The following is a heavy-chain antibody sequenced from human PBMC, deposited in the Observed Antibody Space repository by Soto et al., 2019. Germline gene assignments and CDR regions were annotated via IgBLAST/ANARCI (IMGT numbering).Heavy chain of an antibody. CDR1: GGTFSSYA. CDR3: ARDTGLEQQPYYFDY. V-gene: IGHV1-69*13. D-gene: IGHD6-13*01. CDR2: IIPIFGTA. J-gene: IGHJ4*02. Sequence: GASVKVSCKASGGTFSSYAISWVRQAPGQGLEWMGGIIPIFGTANYAQKFQGRVTITADESTSTAYMELSSLRSEDTAVYYCARDTGLEQQPYYFDYWGQGTLVTVSS.